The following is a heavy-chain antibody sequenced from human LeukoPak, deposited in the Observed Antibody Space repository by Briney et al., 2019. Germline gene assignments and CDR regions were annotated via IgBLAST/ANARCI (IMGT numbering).Heavy chain of an antibody. CDR2: INPNSGGT. CDR3: ASTTRIAVAGTNLDY. Sequence: ASVKVSCKASGYTFTGYYMHWVRQAPGQGLEWMVWINPNSGGTNYAQKFQGRVTMTRDTSISTAYMELSRLRSDDTAVYYCASTTRIAVAGTNLDYWGQGTLVTVSS. D-gene: IGHD6-19*01. J-gene: IGHJ4*02. V-gene: IGHV1-2*02. CDR1: GYTFTGYY.